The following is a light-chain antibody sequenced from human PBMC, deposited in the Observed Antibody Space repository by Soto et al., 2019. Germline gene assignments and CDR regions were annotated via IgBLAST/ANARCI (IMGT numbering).Light chain of an antibody. CDR1: PSVSGN. V-gene: IGKV3-15*01. J-gene: IGKJ1*01. CDR2: GAS. Sequence: EIVMTQSPATLSVSPGERATLSCRASPSVSGNLAWYQQKPGQAPRLLIYGASTRATGIPARFSGSGSGTAFTLTISSLQSEDFAVYYCQQYNNWPQTFGQGTKVEIK. CDR3: QQYNNWPQT.